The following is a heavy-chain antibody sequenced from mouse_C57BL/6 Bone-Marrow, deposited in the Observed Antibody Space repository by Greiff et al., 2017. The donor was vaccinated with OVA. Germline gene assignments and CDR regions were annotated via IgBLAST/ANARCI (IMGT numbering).Heavy chain of an antibody. D-gene: IGHD2-3*01. CDR1: GYTFTNYW. CDR3: ARSMWLLRDWYFDV. J-gene: IGHJ1*03. Sequence: VKLVESGAELVRPGTSVKMSCKASGYTFTNYWIGWAKQRPGHGLEWIGDIYPGGGYTNYNEKFKGKATLTADKSSSTAYMQFSSLTSEDSAIYYCARSMWLLRDWYFDVWGTGTTVTVSS. CDR2: IYPGGGYT. V-gene: IGHV1-63*01.